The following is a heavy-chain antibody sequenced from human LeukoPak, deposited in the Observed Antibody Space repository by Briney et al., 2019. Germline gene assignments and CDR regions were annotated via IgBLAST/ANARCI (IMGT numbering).Heavy chain of an antibody. V-gene: IGHV3-48*04. J-gene: IGHJ4*02. Sequence: GGSLRLSCAASGFTFSSYSMNWVRQAPGKVLEWVSYISSSSSTIYYADSVKGRFTISRDNAKNTLYLQMNSLRAEDTAVYYCAKDLTGPLDYWGQGTLVTVSS. CDR1: GFTFSSYS. CDR2: ISSSSSTI. CDR3: AKDLTGPLDY. D-gene: IGHD3-9*01.